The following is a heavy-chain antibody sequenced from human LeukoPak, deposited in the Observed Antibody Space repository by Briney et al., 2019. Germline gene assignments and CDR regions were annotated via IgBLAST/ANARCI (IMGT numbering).Heavy chain of an antibody. CDR3: AKDMGYCSSATCYGLDY. Sequence: GGSLRLSCVVSGFIVSSNYMSWVRQAPGKGLEWVSIIYSSGSTYYADSVKGRFTISRDNSKNTLYLQMNSLRAEDTAIYYCAKDMGYCSSATCYGLDYWGQGTLVTVSS. D-gene: IGHD2-2*01. V-gene: IGHV3-66*01. J-gene: IGHJ4*02. CDR1: GFIVSSNY. CDR2: IYSSGST.